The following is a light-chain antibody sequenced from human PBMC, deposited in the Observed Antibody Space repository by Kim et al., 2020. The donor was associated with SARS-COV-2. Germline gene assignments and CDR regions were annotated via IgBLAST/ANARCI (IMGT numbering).Light chain of an antibody. Sequence: DIQMTQSPSSLSASVGDRVTITCRASQSISSYLNWYQQKPGKAPKLLLYAASSLQSGVPSRFSGSGSGTDFTLTISSLQPEDFATYYWQQSSSTPHTFGQGTKLAI. CDR3: QQSSSTPHT. CDR1: QSISSY. J-gene: IGKJ2*01. V-gene: IGKV1-39*01. CDR2: AAS.